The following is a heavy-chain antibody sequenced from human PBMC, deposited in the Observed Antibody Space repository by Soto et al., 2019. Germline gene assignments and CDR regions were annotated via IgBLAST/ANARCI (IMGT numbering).Heavy chain of an antibody. D-gene: IGHD6-19*01. CDR1: GGSISSGGYY. V-gene: IGHV4-31*03. J-gene: IGHJ5*02. Sequence: QVPLQESGPGLVKPSQTLSLTCTVSGGSISSGGYYWSWIRQHPGKGLEWIGYIYYSGSTYYNPSLKSRVTISVDTSKNQFSLKLSSVTAADTAVYYCARDSKGIAVGFDPWGQGTLVTVSS. CDR3: ARDSKGIAVGFDP. CDR2: IYYSGST.